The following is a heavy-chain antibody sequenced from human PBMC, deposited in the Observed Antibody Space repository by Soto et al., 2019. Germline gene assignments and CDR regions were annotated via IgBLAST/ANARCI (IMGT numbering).Heavy chain of an antibody. CDR2: IYHSGST. J-gene: IGHJ4*02. CDR3: ARDNVGATDFDY. Sequence: PSETLSLTCAVSGYSISSGYYWGWIRQPPGKGLEWIGSIYHSGSTYYNPSLKSRVTISVDTSKNQFSLKLSSVTAADTAVYYCARDNVGATDFDYWGQGTLVTVSS. V-gene: IGHV4-38-2*02. CDR1: GYSISSGYY. D-gene: IGHD1-26*01.